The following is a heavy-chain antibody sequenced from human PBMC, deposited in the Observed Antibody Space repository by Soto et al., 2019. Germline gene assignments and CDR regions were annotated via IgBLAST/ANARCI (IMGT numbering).Heavy chain of an antibody. CDR2: IYYSGNT. V-gene: IGHV4-31*03. CDR3: ARDRLMATAGTARHYFGLDV. J-gene: IGHJ6*02. CDR1: GGSIRSAGYY. D-gene: IGHD5-18*01. Sequence: PSETLSLTCTVSGGSIRSAGYYWSWVRQNPRRGLEWIGNIYYSGNTYYNPSLKSRLTISVDTSKNQFSLNLSSVTAADTAVYYCARDRLMATAGTARHYFGLDVWGQGTTVTASS.